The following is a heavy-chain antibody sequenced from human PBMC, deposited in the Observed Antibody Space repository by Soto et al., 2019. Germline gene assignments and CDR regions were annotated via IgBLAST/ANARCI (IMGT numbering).Heavy chain of an antibody. Sequence: GGSLRLSCAASGFSFSDYAMHWIRQAPGKGLEWVAVVWSNGNSKYYSDSAKGRFTVSRDSSKNTLYLHMNNLNAEDTALYFCAKDREGTGYNFDYWGQGTLVTVSS. D-gene: IGHD5-18*01. J-gene: IGHJ4*02. CDR2: VWSNGNSK. CDR1: GFSFSDYA. CDR3: AKDREGTGYNFDY. V-gene: IGHV3-33*06.